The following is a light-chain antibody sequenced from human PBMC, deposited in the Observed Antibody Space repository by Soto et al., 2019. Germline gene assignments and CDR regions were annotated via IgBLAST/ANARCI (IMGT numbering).Light chain of an antibody. CDR3: QQSHSSPLT. V-gene: IGKV1-39*01. Sequence: IQRTQSPSSLSASFGDRVPIAWRASQSISNCLNWYKQKPGRAPELLIYGAYSLQSGVPSRFSGSGSGTDFTLTISSLKPEDSEAYYCQQSHSSPLTFGGGTKVDIK. CDR2: GAY. CDR1: QSISNC. J-gene: IGKJ4*01.